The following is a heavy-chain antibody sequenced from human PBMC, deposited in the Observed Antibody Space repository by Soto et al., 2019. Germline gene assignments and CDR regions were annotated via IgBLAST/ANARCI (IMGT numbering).Heavy chain of an antibody. V-gene: IGHV1-58*01. D-gene: IGHD2-2*01. Sequence: QMQLVQSGPDVKKPGTSVKVSCRASGFTFTSSAVQWVRQARGQRLEWIGWIVVGSGSTNFAQKFHERVTLTRDMSTNTVYMELSSLRSEDTAVYYCAGLGSTAAYIWGQGPLVTVSA. CDR2: IVVGSGST. CDR1: GFTFTSSA. CDR3: AGLGSTAAYI. J-gene: IGHJ4*02.